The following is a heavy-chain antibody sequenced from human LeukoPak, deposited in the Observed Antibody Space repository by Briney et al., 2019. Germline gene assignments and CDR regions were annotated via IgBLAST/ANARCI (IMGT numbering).Heavy chain of an antibody. CDR3: ARDQAYGGNSVDY. Sequence: SETLSLTCAVYGGSFSGYYWSWIRQPPGKGLEWIGEINHSGSTNYNPSLKSRVTISVDTSKNQFSLKLSSVTAADTAVYYCARDQAYGGNSVDYWGQGTLVTVSS. CDR1: GGSFSGYY. CDR2: INHSGST. J-gene: IGHJ4*02. D-gene: IGHD4-23*01. V-gene: IGHV4-34*01.